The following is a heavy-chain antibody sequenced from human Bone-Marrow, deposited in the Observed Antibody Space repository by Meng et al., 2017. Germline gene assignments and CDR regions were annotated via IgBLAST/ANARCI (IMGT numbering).Heavy chain of an antibody. CDR2: TYYRSKWYN. Sequence: LRLSCAISGDSVSSNSAAWNWIRQFPSRGLEWLGRTYYRSKWYNDYAVSVKSRITINPDTSKNQFSLQLNSVTPEDTAVYYCARGGEYSPGAFDIWARGPMVTVSS. CDR1: GDSVSSNSAA. D-gene: IGHD6-6*01. V-gene: IGHV6-1*01. J-gene: IGHJ3*02. CDR3: ARGGEYSPGAFDI.